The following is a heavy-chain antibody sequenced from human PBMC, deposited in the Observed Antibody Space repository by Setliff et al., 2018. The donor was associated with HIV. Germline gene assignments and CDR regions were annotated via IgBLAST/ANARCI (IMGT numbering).Heavy chain of an antibody. J-gene: IGHJ4*02. CDR1: GFTFSSYA. D-gene: IGHD3-22*01. CDR3: ATGRFYYGSRGYSGH. V-gene: IGHV3-30*04. Sequence: GGSLRLSCAASGFTFSSYAMHWVRQAPGKGLEWVAVISYDGSNKYYADSVKGRFTISRDNSKNTLYLQMNSLRAEDTAVYYCATGRFYYGSRGYSGHWGQGILVTVSS. CDR2: ISYDGSNK.